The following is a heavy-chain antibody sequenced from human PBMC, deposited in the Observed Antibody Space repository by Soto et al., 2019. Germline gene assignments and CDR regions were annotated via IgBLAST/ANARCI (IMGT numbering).Heavy chain of an antibody. CDR3: ARGSGNYNFWSGYSTRENYYMDV. Sequence: SERLSLTCSVYAGSFSGYYWSWTRQSPGKGLEWIGEINHSGSTNYNPSLMSRVTMSVDSSKSQFSLKLRFVTAADTAVYYCARGSGNYNFWSGYSTRENYYMDVWGKGTPVTVSS. V-gene: IGHV4-34*01. D-gene: IGHD3-3*01. CDR1: AGSFSGYY. CDR2: INHSGST. J-gene: IGHJ6*03.